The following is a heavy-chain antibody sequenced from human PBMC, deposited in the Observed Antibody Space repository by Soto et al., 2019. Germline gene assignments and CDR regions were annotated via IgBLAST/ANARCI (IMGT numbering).Heavy chain of an antibody. CDR2: TRNKASKYTT. V-gene: IGHV3-72*01. D-gene: IGHD3-16*01. CDR3: TRVLIGTYYYDY. Sequence: GGSLRLSCAASGFTLSDHYIDWVRQAPGKGLEWVGRTRNKASKYTTEYAASVKGRFTLSRDDSKNSLHLQMNSLETEDTAVYYCTRVLIGTYYYDYWGQGTLVTVSS. CDR1: GFTLSDHY. J-gene: IGHJ4*02.